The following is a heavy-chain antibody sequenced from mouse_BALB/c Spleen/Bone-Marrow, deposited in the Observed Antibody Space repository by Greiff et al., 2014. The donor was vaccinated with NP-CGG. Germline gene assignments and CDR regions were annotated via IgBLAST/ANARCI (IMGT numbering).Heavy chain of an antibody. V-gene: IGHV2-2*02. D-gene: IGHD2-2*01. CDR3: ARRLRYYAMDY. CDR2: IWSGGST. Sequence: VQVVESGPGLVQPSQSLSITCTVSGLSLTSYGVHWVRQSPGKGLEWLGVIWSGGSTDYNAAFISRLSISKDNSKSQVFFKMNSLQANDTAIYYCARRLRYYAMDYWGQGTSVTVSS. CDR1: GLSLTSYG. J-gene: IGHJ4*01.